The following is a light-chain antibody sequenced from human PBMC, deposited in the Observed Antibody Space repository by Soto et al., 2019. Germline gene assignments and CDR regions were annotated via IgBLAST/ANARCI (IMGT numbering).Light chain of an antibody. CDR3: QQSYSTPSIT. CDR2: AAS. J-gene: IGKJ5*01. CDR1: QSISSY. Sequence: DIQMTQSPSSLSASVGDRVTITCRASQSISSYLSWFQQKPGKAPKLLIYAASTLQSAVPSRFSGSGSGTDLTLTISSLQPEDFATYYCQQSYSTPSITFGQGTRLEIK. V-gene: IGKV1-39*01.